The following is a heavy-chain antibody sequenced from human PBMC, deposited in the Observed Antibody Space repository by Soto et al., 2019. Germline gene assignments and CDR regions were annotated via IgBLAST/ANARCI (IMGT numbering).Heavy chain of an antibody. D-gene: IGHD5-12*01. CDR3: ARDYIVATIPSYYYYYYMDV. CDR1: GFTFSDYY. CDR2: ISSSGSTI. J-gene: IGHJ6*03. V-gene: IGHV3-11*01. Sequence: GGSLRLSCAASGFTFSDYYMSWIRQAPGKGLEWVSYISSSGSTIYYADSVKGRFTISRDNAKNSLYLQMNSLRAEDTAVYYCARDYIVATIPSYYYYYYMDVWGKGTTVTVSS.